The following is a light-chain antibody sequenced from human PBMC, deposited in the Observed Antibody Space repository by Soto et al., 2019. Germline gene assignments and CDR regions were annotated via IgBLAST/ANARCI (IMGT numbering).Light chain of an antibody. J-gene: IGKJ1*01. Sequence: EIVLTQSPGTLSLSPGERATLSCRASQSVSSSYLAWYQQKPGQAPRLLIYDASNRATGIPARFSGSGSGTDFTLTISSLQPEDFATYYCQQSYSTPRGTFGQGTKVDIK. V-gene: IGKV3D-20*02. CDR2: DAS. CDR3: QQSYSTPRGT. CDR1: QSVSSSY.